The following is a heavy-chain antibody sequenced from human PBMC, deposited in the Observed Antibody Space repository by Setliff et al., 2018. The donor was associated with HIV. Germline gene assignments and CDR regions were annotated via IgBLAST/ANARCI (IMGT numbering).Heavy chain of an antibody. CDR3: ARNTDVDSVYRPFHI. V-gene: IGHV3-7*03. CDR1: GFTFDEYG. CDR2: INQDGSEK. Sequence: GESLKISCAASGFTFDEYGMSWVRQAPGKGLEWVANINQDGSEKYYVDSVKGRFTISRDNAKNSLYLQMNSLRAEDTAVYYCARNTDVDSVYRPFHIWGQGTMVTVSS. D-gene: IGHD1-26*01. J-gene: IGHJ3*02.